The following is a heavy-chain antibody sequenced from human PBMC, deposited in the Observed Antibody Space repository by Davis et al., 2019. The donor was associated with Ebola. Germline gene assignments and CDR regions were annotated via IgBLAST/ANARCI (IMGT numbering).Heavy chain of an antibody. CDR3: ARVNPAYCRGNTCYEDYRPFDY. CDR2: IVPGSGRT. J-gene: IGHJ4*02. Sequence: ASVKVSCKASGYTFRNYFLHWVRQAPGQGLEWMGMIVPGSGRTTYAQKFQGRLTMTSDTSTGTVFMDLASLRVEDTAAYDCARVNPAYCRGNTCYEDYRPFDYWGQGTLVTVSS. V-gene: IGHV1-46*01. D-gene: IGHD2-21*01. CDR1: GYTFRNYF.